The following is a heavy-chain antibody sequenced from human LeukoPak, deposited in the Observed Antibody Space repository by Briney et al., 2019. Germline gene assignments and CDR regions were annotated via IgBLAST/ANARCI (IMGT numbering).Heavy chain of an antibody. CDR2: IDPSGSYT. Sequence: GESLKISCKDSGYSFTSYWSSWVRQMPGKGLEWTGRIDPSGSYTKYSPSLQGHVTISADKSISTAYLQWSSLKASDTAMYYCARSYYYDSRGDYWGQGTLVTVSP. J-gene: IGHJ4*02. V-gene: IGHV5-10-1*01. CDR1: GYSFTSYW. D-gene: IGHD3-22*01. CDR3: ARSYYYDSRGDY.